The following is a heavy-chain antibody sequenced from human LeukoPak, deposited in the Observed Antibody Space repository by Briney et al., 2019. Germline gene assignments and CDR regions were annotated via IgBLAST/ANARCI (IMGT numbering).Heavy chain of an antibody. V-gene: IGHV5-51*01. D-gene: IGHD3-16*02. Sequence: GESLKISCKGSGYSFTSYWIGWVRQMPGKGLEWMGIIYPGDSDTRYSPSFQGQVTISADKSISTAYLQWSSLKASDTAMYYCARQLVWGSYRTLYYYYGMDVWGQGTTVTVSS. J-gene: IGHJ6*02. CDR1: GYSFTSYW. CDR3: ARQLVWGSYRTLYYYYGMDV. CDR2: IYPGDSDT.